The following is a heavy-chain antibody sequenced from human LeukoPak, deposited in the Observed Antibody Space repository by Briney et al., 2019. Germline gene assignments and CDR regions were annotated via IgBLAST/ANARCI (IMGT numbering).Heavy chain of an antibody. V-gene: IGHV4-59*01. CDR3: ATLGSAGTFDY. J-gene: IGHJ4*02. Sequence: SETLSLTCTVSGGSISSYYWTWIRQPPAKGLEWIGYIYYSGSTNYNPSLKSRVTISIDTSKIQFSLKLTSVTAADTAVYYCATLGSAGTFDYWGQGTLVTVSS. D-gene: IGHD6-13*01. CDR2: IYYSGST. CDR1: GGSISSYY.